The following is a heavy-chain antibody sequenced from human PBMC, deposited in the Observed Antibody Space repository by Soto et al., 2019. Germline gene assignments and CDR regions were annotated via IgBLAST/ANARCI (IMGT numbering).Heavy chain of an antibody. J-gene: IGHJ6*03. Sequence: ASETLSLTCAFYGGSFSGYYWSWIRQPPGKGLEWIGEINHSGSTNYNPSLKSRVTISVDTSKNQFSLKLSSVTAADTAVYYCAKSRRYYYYMDVWGKGTTVTVSS. CDR2: INHSGST. V-gene: IGHV4-34*01. CDR3: AKSRRYYYYMDV. CDR1: GGSFSGYY.